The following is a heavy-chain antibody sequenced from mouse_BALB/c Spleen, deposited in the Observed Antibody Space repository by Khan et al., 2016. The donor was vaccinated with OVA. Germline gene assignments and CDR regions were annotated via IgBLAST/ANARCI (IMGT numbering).Heavy chain of an antibody. Sequence: VQLKQSGPELVKPGASVKMSCKASGYTFTSYVMHWLRQKPGQGLEWIGYIYPYNDDTKYNEKFKGKATLTSDKSSSTAYMELGSLTSEDSAVSSCAKNYRYDVYFDYWGQGTTLTVSS. J-gene: IGHJ2*01. D-gene: IGHD2-14*01. CDR2: IYPYNDDT. V-gene: IGHV1S136*01. CDR1: GYTFTSYV. CDR3: AKNYRYDVYFDY.